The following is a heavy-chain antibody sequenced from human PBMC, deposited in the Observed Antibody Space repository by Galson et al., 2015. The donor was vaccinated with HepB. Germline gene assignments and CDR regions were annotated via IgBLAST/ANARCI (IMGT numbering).Heavy chain of an antibody. V-gene: IGHV3-21*01. CDR3: ARGFFTMDRGVPSDF. CDR1: GFTFSSYS. Sequence: SLRLSCAASGFTFSSYSMNWVRQAPGKGLEWVSCISSSSNDIYYADSVKGRFTISRDNAKNSLYLQMNSLRAEDTAVYYCARGFFTMDRGVPSDFWGQGTLVTVSP. D-gene: IGHD3-10*01. CDR2: ISSSSNDI. J-gene: IGHJ4*02.